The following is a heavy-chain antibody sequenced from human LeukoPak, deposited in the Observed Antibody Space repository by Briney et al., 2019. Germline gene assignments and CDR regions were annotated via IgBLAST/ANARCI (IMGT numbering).Heavy chain of an antibody. Sequence: SDTLALTYAVSGGSISSSNWWSWVRQPPGTGLDWIGEIYHSGNTNYNPFLKNRVTISVNKSKNQFYLKLSSVTAADTAVYYCAREYCGGDCYYWYFDLWGRGTLVTVSS. CDR1: GGSISSSNW. V-gene: IGHV4-4*02. CDR2: IYHSGNT. CDR3: AREYCGGDCYYWYFDL. D-gene: IGHD2-21*02. J-gene: IGHJ2*01.